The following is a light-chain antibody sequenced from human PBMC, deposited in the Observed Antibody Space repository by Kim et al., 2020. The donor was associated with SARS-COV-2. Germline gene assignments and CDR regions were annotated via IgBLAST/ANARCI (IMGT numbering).Light chain of an antibody. Sequence: AIRITQSPSSLSASTGDRVTITCRASQGISSYLAWYQQKPGKAPKLLIYAASTLQSGVPSRFSGSGSGTDFTLTISCLQSEDFATYYCQQYYSYSWTFRQGTKVDI. J-gene: IGKJ1*01. CDR3: QQYYSYSWT. CDR1: QGISSY. CDR2: AAS. V-gene: IGKV1-8*01.